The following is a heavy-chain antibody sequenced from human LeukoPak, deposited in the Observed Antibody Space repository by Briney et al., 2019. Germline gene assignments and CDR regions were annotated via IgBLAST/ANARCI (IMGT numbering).Heavy chain of an antibody. J-gene: IGHJ3*02. CDR3: AKSRGSRSWYFVYAFDI. V-gene: IGHV3-23*01. CDR2: ISGSGGST. Sequence: PGGSLRLSCAASGFTFSSYAMSWVRQAPGKGLEWVSAISGSGGSTYYADSVKGRFTISRDNSKNTLYLQMNSLRAEDTAVYYCAKSRGSRSWYFVYAFDIWGQGTMVTVSS. CDR1: GFTFSSYA. D-gene: IGHD6-13*01.